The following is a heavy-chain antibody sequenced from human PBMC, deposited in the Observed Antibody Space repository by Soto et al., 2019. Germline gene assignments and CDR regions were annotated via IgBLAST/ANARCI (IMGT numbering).Heavy chain of an antibody. CDR3: ATRSHSRSAGTYYYDGMDV. CDR1: GYSFTSYW. D-gene: IGHD6-19*01. V-gene: IGHV5-51*01. CDR2: IYPGDSDT. Sequence: GESLKISCKGSGYSFTSYWIGWVRQMPGKGLEWMGIIYPGDSDTRYSPSFQGQVTISANKSISTAYLQWSSLKASDTAMYYCATRSHSRSAGTYYYDGMDVWGQGTTVTVSS. J-gene: IGHJ6*02.